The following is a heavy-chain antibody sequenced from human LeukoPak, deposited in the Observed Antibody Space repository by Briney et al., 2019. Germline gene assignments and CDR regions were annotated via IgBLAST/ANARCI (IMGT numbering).Heavy chain of an antibody. D-gene: IGHD2-2*01. CDR2: IYSGGST. Sequence: GGSLRLSCAASGFTVSTYYMTWVHQAPGKGLECVSVIYSGGSTYYADSVKGRFTISRDNSKNTLYLQMNSLRAEDTAMYYCARGLGYCTSTTCLLPFDYWGQGTLVTVSS. V-gene: IGHV3-53*01. CDR1: GFTVSTYY. CDR3: ARGLGYCTSTTCLLPFDY. J-gene: IGHJ4*02.